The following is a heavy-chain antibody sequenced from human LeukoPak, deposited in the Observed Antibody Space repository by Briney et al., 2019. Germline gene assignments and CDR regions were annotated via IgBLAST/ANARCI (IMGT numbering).Heavy chain of an antibody. J-gene: IGHJ4*02. CDR3: ARDYKNAFDN. D-gene: IGHD1-1*01. Sequence: GGSLRLSCAASGFTFSDHWMAWVRQAPGKGLEWVANINEDGATKYYVDSVKGRFTISRDNAKNSLYLRMNSLRVEDTAVYYCARDYKNAFDNWGQGTLVTVSS. CDR1: GFTFSDHW. CDR2: INEDGATK. V-gene: IGHV3-7*01.